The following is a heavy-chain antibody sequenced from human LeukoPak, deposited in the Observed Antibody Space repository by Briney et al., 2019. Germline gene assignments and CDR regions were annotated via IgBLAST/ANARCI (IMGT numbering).Heavy chain of an antibody. D-gene: IGHD2-2*01. Sequence: ASVKVSCKASGYTFTSYYMHWVRQAPGQGLEWMGIINPSGGSTSYAQKFQGRVTMTRDTSTSTVYMELSSLRSEDTAVYYCARPRAAVPAVYDAFDIWGQGTMVTVSS. J-gene: IGHJ3*02. V-gene: IGHV1-46*01. CDR3: ARPRAAVPAVYDAFDI. CDR2: INPSGGST. CDR1: GYTFTSYY.